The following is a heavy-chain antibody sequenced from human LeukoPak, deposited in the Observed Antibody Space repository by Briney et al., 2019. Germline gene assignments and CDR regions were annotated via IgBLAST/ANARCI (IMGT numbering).Heavy chain of an antibody. CDR3: ARPSGDFWSGYSNLAGWYFDL. CDR1: GYSLSSGYY. V-gene: IGHV4-38-2*01. Sequence: PSETLSLTCAVSGYSLSSGYYWGWIRQPPGKGLEWIGSIYHSGSTYYNPSLKGRVTISVDTSKNQFSLKLSSVTAADTAVYYCARPSGDFWSGYSNLAGWYFDLWGRGTLVTVSS. D-gene: IGHD3-3*01. CDR2: IYHSGST. J-gene: IGHJ2*01.